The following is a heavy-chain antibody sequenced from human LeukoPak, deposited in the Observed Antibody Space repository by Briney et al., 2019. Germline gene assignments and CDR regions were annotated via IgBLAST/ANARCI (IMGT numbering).Heavy chain of an antibody. Sequence: GGSLRLSCAASGFTFSSYSMNWVRQAPGKGLEWVSSISSSSSYIYYADSVKGRFTISRDNAKNSLYLQMNSLRAEDTAVYYCARDRTIFGVVHDAFDIWGQGTMVTVSS. V-gene: IGHV3-21*01. CDR3: ARDRTIFGVVHDAFDI. CDR1: GFTFSSYS. CDR2: ISSSSSYI. J-gene: IGHJ3*02. D-gene: IGHD3-3*01.